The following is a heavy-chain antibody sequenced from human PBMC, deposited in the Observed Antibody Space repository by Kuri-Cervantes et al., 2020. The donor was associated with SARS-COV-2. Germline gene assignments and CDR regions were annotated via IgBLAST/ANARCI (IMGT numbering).Heavy chain of an antibody. J-gene: IGHJ5*02. CDR3: ARARTIAAHPENWFDP. Sequence: GGSLRLSCAASGFTFSSYSMNWVRQAPGKGLEWVSSISSSSSYIYYADSVKGRFTISRDNAKNSLYLQMNSLRAEDTAVYYCARARTIAAHPENWFDPWGQGTLVTVS. D-gene: IGHD6-6*01. CDR2: ISSSSSYI. V-gene: IGHV3-21*01. CDR1: GFTFSSYS.